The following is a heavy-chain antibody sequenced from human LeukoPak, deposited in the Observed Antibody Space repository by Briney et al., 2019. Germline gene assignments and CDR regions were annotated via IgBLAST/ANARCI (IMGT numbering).Heavy chain of an antibody. Sequence: ASVKVSCTASGYTFTGYYIHWVRQAPGQGLEWMGWINTKSGEINYGQHFQGRVTMTRDTSISTAYMELSRLRADDTAIFYCARRGYNYGPKKTYLHYYYMDVWGTGTTVTVSS. CDR2: INTKSGEI. CDR3: ARRGYNYGPKKTYLHYYYMDV. V-gene: IGHV1-2*02. CDR1: GYTFTGYY. J-gene: IGHJ6*03. D-gene: IGHD5-18*01.